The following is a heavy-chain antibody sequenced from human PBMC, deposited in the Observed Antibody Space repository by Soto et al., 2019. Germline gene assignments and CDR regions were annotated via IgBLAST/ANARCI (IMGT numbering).Heavy chain of an antibody. CDR3: ARGRGGTYDAFDI. J-gene: IGHJ3*02. V-gene: IGHV4-59*01. D-gene: IGHD1-26*01. CDR1: GDSMIRYF. Sequence: SETLSLTCTVSGDSMIRYFWIWIRQPPGKGLEWIGYIYYTGTTNYNPSLKSRVTILLDTSKNQFSLKVVSLTAADTAFYYCARGRGGTYDAFDIWGQGALVTVS. CDR2: IYYTGTT.